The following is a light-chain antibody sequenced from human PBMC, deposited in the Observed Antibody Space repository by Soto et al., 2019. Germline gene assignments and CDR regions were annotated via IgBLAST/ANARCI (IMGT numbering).Light chain of an antibody. CDR2: GAS. CDR1: QSVSSN. J-gene: IGKJ2*01. V-gene: IGKV3-15*01. Sequence: EIVMTQSAATLSLSPGEIAARSCRSSQSVSSNLAWYQQKPGQAPRLLIYGASTRATGIPARFSGSGFGTEFTLIISSLQSEDSAIYYCQQYDNWPPYTFGQGTKVDI. CDR3: QQYDNWPPYT.